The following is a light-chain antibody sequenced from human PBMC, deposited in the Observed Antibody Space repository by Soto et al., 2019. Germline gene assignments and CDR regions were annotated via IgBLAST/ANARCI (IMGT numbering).Light chain of an antibody. J-gene: IGLJ2*01. V-gene: IGLV2-8*01. Sequence: QSALTQPPSASGSPGQSVTISCTGTSSDVGAYNYVSWYQQHPGKAPKLMIYEVTKRPSGVPDRFSGSKFGSTASLTVSGLQAEDEADYFCSSYAGSNNLLFGGGTKFTVL. CDR3: SSYAGSNNLL. CDR1: SSDVGAYNY. CDR2: EVT.